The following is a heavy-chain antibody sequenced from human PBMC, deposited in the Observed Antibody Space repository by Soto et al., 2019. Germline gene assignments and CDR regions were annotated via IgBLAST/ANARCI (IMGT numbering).Heavy chain of an antibody. V-gene: IGHV6-1*01. CDR2: TYYRSNWRH. D-gene: IGHD6-19*01. CDR3: ARGVAGSGFDL. Sequence: SQTLSLTCAISGDSVSSNTAAWNWIRSSPSRGLEWLGRTYYRSNWRHDYAVSVKSRITVNPDTSKNHFSLQLNSVTPDDTAAYYCARGVAGSGFDLWGQGXLVTVYS. CDR1: GDSVSSNTAA. J-gene: IGHJ4*02.